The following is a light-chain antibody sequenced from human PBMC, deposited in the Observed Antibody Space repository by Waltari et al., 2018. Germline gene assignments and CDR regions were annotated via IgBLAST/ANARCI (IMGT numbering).Light chain of an antibody. CDR1: QDISNF. CDR3: QQHDRPPLT. J-gene: IGKJ4*01. Sequence: DIQMTQSPSSLSASVGDRVTITCQASQDISNFLNWYQQKPGKAPKLLIYDASILQTGVPARFRGRGSGSEFTLTISSLEPEDFATYYCQQHDRPPLTFGGGTRVEIK. V-gene: IGKV1-33*01. CDR2: DAS.